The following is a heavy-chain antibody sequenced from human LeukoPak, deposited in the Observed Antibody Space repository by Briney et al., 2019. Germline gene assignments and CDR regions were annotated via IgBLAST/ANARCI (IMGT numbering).Heavy chain of an antibody. CDR1: GSTFSSYS. V-gene: IGHV3-21*01. J-gene: IGHJ4*02. D-gene: IGHD2-21*01. CDR3: ARFASSHFDY. CDR2: ISSSSSYI. Sequence: GGSLRLSCAASGSTFSSYSMNWVRQAPGKGLEWVSSISSSSSYIYYADSVKGRFTISRDNAKNSLYLQMNSLRAEDTAVYYCARFASSHFDYWGQGTLVTVSS.